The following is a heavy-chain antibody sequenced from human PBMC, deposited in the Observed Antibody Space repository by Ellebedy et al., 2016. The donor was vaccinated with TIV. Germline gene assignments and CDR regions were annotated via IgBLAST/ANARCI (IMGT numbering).Heavy chain of an antibody. CDR2: IANDGRNK. CDR3: ANMAWGNEDYSVDS. V-gene: IGHV3-30*18. CDR1: GFLFNQYG. D-gene: IGHD2-21*01. Sequence: GGSLRLSXAASGFLFNQYGMHWVRQVPGKGLEWVAVIANDGRNKYYGDSVKGRFTISRDNSKNTLYLQMNSLKVEDTAVYYCANMAWGNEDYSVDSWGQGTLVTVSS. J-gene: IGHJ5*01.